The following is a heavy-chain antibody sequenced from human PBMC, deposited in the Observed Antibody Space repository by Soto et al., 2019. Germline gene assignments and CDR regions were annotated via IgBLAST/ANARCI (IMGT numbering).Heavy chain of an antibody. CDR1: GASISSGRSY. J-gene: IGHJ4*02. Sequence: TLSLTCTVPGASISSGRSYWSWSRQHPGKGLEWIGYMFYSGSTYYHPSLKSRVNISADTSKNQFSLRLTSVTPADTAVYYCARDNGYGHFDSWGQGTLVTVSS. V-gene: IGHV4-31*03. CDR3: ARDNGYGHFDS. CDR2: MFYSGST. D-gene: IGHD5-12*01.